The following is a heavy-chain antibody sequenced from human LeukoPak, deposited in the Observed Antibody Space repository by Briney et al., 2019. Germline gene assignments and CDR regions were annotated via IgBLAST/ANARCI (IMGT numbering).Heavy chain of an antibody. Sequence: GASVEVSRKASGYTFTSYGISWVRQAPGQGLEWMGWISAYNGNTNYAQKLQGRVTMTTDTSTSTAYMELRSLRSDDTAVYYCARDLKWLRPNWFDPWGQGTLVTVSS. D-gene: IGHD5-12*01. CDR2: ISAYNGNT. CDR3: ARDLKWLRPNWFDP. CDR1: GYTFTSYG. J-gene: IGHJ5*02. V-gene: IGHV1-18*01.